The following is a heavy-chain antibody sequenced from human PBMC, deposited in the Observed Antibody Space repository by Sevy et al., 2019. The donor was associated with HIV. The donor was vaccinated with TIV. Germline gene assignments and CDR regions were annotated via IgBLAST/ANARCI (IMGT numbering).Heavy chain of an antibody. CDR3: TTMMRLYGDPNFWYFDL. J-gene: IGHJ2*01. Sequence: GGSLRLSCAASGFTFSNVWTSWVRQASGKGLEWVGRIQSKSEGGTTDYAEPVKGRFSISRDESSDTIYLQMNSLKTEDTAVYYCTTMMRLYGDPNFWYFDLWGRGTLVTVSS. V-gene: IGHV3-15*01. CDR1: GFTFSNVW. CDR2: IQSKSEGGTT. D-gene: IGHD4-17*01.